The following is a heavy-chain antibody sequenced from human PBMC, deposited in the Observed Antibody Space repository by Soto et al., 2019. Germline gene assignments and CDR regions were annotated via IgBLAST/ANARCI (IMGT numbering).Heavy chain of an antibody. CDR1: GFTFSSYS. CDR2: ISSSSSYI. D-gene: IGHD6-13*01. Sequence: GGSLRLSCAASGFTFSSYSMNWVRQAPGKGLEWVSSISSSSSYIYYADSVKGRFTISRDNAKNSLYLQMNSLRAEDTAVYYCARDRGIAAAGSFDYWGQGTLVTVSS. J-gene: IGHJ4*02. CDR3: ARDRGIAAAGSFDY. V-gene: IGHV3-21*04.